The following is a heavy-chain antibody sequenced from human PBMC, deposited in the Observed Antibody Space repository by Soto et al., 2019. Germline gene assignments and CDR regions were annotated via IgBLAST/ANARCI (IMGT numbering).Heavy chain of an antibody. Sequence: QVHLVQSGAEVKKPGSSVKVSCKASGDTFDSYTINWVRQAPGQRLEWMGRIIPMLGMSNYALKFQGRVXXXXXXXXTXXXXXXXXXXXXXXXXXYCAXXXXXGSRAFDYWGQGTLVTVSS. D-gene: IGHD3-10*01. CDR1: GDTFDSYT. V-gene: IGHV1-69*02. J-gene: IGHJ4*02. CDR3: AXXXXXGSRAFDY. CDR2: IIPMLGMS.